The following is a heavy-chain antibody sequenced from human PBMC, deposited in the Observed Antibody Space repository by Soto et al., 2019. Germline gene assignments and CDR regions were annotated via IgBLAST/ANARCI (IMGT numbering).Heavy chain of an antibody. J-gene: IGHJ4*02. V-gene: IGHV1-18*01. D-gene: IGHD1-1*01. Sequence: QVQLVQSGAEVKNPGASVKVSCKTSGYTFTKYGVGWVRQAPGQGLEWMGWISGSSGNANYAEKVQGRITLTTDTSTSTAYIEMRSLRSDATAVYYWGREMEGLSVEYDYWGQGTLVTVSS. CDR1: GYTFTKYG. CDR3: GREMEGLSVEYDY. CDR2: ISGSSGNA.